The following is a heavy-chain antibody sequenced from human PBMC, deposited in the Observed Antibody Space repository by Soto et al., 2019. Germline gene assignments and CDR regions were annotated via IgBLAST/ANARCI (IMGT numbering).Heavy chain of an antibody. CDR1: GFTFSDYA. CDR3: ASSGYGSGGMCYGFVDY. J-gene: IGHJ4*02. Sequence: QVQLVESGGGVVQPGRSLRLSCAASGFTFSDYAMHWVRQAPGKGLEWVAVISYDGSDKYYADSVKGRFTISRDTSKNTLYLKMNSLRAEDTAVYYCASSGYGSGGMCYGFVDYWGKGTLVTVTS. D-gene: IGHD2-15*01. CDR2: ISYDGSDK. V-gene: IGHV3-30-3*01.